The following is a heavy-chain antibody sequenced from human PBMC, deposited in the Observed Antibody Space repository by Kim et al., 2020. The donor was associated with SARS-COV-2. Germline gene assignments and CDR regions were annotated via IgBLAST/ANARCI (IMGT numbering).Heavy chain of an antibody. D-gene: IGHD1-26*01. CDR1: GGTFSSYA. J-gene: IGHJ3*02. Sequence: SVKVSCKASGGTFSSYAISWVRQAPGQGLEWMGGIIPIFGTANYAQKFQGRVTITADESTSTAYMELSSLRSEDTAVYYCARGYSGSYNDAFDICGQGTMVTVSS. V-gene: IGHV1-69*13. CDR2: IIPIFGTA. CDR3: ARGYSGSYNDAFDI.